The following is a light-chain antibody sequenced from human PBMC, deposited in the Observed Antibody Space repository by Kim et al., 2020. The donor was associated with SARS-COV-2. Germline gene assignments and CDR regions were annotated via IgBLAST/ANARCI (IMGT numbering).Light chain of an antibody. Sequence: SITISCTGTSSDVGSYNLVSWYQQHPGKAPKLMIYEVSKRPSGVSNRFSGSKSGNTASLTISGLQAEDEAYYYCCSYAGSNTYVVFGGGTQLTVL. CDR1: SSDVGSYNL. J-gene: IGLJ2*01. CDR2: EVS. CDR3: CSYAGSNTYVV. V-gene: IGLV2-23*02.